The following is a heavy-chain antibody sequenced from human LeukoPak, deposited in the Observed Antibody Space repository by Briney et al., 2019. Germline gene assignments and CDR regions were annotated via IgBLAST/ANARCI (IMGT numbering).Heavy chain of an antibody. J-gene: IGHJ4*02. CDR1: GFTFNNYA. CDR2: ISGIDDRP. Sequence: GGYLRLSCAASGFTFNNYAMSWVRQAPVKGLEWVSSISGIDDRPYYADSVKGRFTISRDNSKNTLYLQMNSLRVEDTAVYYCARFASYGSGKDPFDYWGQGTLVTVLS. CDR3: ARFASYGSGKDPFDY. D-gene: IGHD3-10*01. V-gene: IGHV3-23*01.